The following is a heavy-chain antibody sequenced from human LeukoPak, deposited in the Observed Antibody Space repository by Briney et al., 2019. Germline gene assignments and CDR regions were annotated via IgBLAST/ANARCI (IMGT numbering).Heavy chain of an antibody. Sequence: ASVKVSCKASGYTFTSYDINWVRQATGQGLEWMGWMNPNSGNTGYAQKFQGRVTMTRNTSISTAYMELSSLRSEDTAVYYCARVRYLRRERGYNYGYWGQGTPVTVSS. CDR3: ARVRYLRRERGYNYGY. CDR1: GYTFTSYD. CDR2: MNPNSGNT. J-gene: IGHJ4*02. V-gene: IGHV1-8*01. D-gene: IGHD5-18*01.